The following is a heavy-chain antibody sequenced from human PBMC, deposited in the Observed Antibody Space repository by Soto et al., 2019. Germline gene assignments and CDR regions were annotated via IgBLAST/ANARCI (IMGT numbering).Heavy chain of an antibody. D-gene: IGHD6-6*01. J-gene: IGHJ4*02. Sequence: LRLSCVGSGFIVSDHYMTWIRQAPGKGLEWISYISSSGTTIYYADSVKGRFTISRDSAKNSLDLQMTSLIGDDTAVYFCARATYSGFGLDSWGQGTRVTVSS. CDR2: ISSSGTTI. CDR1: GFIVSDHY. CDR3: ARATYSGFGLDS. V-gene: IGHV3-11*01.